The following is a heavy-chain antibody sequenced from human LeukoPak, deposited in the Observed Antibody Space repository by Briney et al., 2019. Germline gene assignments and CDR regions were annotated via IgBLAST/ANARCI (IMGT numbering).Heavy chain of an antibody. Sequence: NSSETLSLTCTVSGGSISSYYWSWIRQPPGKGLEWIGYIYYSGSTNYNPSLKSRVTISVDTSKNQFSLKLSSVTAADTAVYYCARDAHDFWSGYYYYMDVWGKGTTVTVSS. CDR2: IYYSGST. J-gene: IGHJ6*03. CDR1: GGSISSYY. D-gene: IGHD3-3*01. V-gene: IGHV4-59*01. CDR3: ARDAHDFWSGYYYYMDV.